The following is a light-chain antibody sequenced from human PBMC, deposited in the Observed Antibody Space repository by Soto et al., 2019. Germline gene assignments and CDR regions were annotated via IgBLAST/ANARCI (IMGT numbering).Light chain of an antibody. J-gene: IGKJ5*01. CDR2: DAS. Sequence: EIVMTQSPATLSVSPGGRATLSCGASRSVRSYLAWYQQKPGQAPRLLIYDASNRAAGIPARFSGSGSETDFTLTISNLEPEDFAVYYCQQRYAWPPITFGQGTRLEIK. V-gene: IGKV3-11*01. CDR3: QQRYAWPPIT. CDR1: RSVRSY.